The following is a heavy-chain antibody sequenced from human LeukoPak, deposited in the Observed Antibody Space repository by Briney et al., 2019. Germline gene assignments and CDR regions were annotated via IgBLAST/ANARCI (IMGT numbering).Heavy chain of an antibody. CDR1: GYTFINYG. V-gene: IGHV1-69*13. J-gene: IGHJ4*02. CDR2: IIPIFGTA. D-gene: IGHD5-12*01. Sequence: ASVKVSCKASGYTFINYGISWVRQAPGQGLEWMGGIIPIFGTANYAQKFQGRVTITADESTSTAYMELSSLRSEDTAVYYCARHSYSGYDYYFDYWGQGTLVTVSS. CDR3: ARHSYSGYDYYFDY.